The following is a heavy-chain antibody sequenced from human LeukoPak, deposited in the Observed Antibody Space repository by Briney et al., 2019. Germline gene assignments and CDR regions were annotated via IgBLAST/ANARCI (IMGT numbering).Heavy chain of an antibody. CDR2: ISGSGGST. D-gene: IGHD3-10*01. CDR3: AKGDNGSGYYYIDV. CDR1: GFTFSSYA. Sequence: PGGSLRLSCAASGFTFSSYAMSWVRQAPGKGLEWVSAISGSGGSTYYADSVKGRFTISRDNSKNTLYLQMNGLRAEDTAVYYCAKGDNGSGYYYIDVWGKGTTVTVSS. J-gene: IGHJ6*03. V-gene: IGHV3-23*01.